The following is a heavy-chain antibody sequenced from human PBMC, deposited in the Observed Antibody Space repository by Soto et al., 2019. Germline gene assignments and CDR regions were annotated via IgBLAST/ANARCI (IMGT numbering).Heavy chain of an antibody. CDR3: AGSRYCSSTTCYFFDY. Sequence: SETLSLTCTVSGASISSDGYSWSWIRQPPGKGLEWIGYFYHDGTTYYNPSLRSRVTILVDKSKNQFSLRLISVTAADTAVYYCAGSRYCSSTTCYFFDYWGQGALVTVSA. CDR1: GASISSDGYS. J-gene: IGHJ4*02. V-gene: IGHV4-30-2*01. CDR2: FYHDGTT. D-gene: IGHD2-2*01.